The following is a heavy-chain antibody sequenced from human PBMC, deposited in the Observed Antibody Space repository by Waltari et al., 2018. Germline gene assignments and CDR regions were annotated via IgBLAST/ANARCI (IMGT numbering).Heavy chain of an antibody. CDR1: ADSISNYY. Sequence: QVLLQESVPGLVEPSETLSLTCTVSADSISNYYWSWIRQSPGKGLEWIGYVFHSGITYYNPSLKSRLTISIDASKNQFSLNLYSVTAADTAVYYCARRASTGSWNYFDYWGQGALVTVSS. J-gene: IGHJ4*02. CDR3: ARRASTGSWNYFDY. D-gene: IGHD1-26*01. V-gene: IGHV4-59*08. CDR2: VFHSGIT.